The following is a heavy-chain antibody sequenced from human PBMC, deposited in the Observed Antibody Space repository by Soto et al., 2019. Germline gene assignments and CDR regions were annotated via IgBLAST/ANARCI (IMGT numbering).Heavy chain of an antibody. CDR1: GGSIISSSYY. D-gene: IGHD3-3*01. Sequence: PSETLSLTCTVSGGSIISSSYYWGWIRQPPGKGLEWIGSIYYSGSTYYNPSLKSRVTISVDTSKNQFSLKLSSVTAADTAVYYCASYVLRFLEWLAIDYWGQGTLVTVSS. V-gene: IGHV4-39*01. CDR3: ASYVLRFLEWLAIDY. J-gene: IGHJ4*02. CDR2: IYYSGST.